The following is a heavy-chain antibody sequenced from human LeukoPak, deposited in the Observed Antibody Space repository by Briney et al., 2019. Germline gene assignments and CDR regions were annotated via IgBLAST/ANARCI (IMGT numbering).Heavy chain of an antibody. CDR2: ISSSSNYI. D-gene: IGHD2-15*01. J-gene: IGHJ4*02. Sequence: PGGSLRLSCAASGFTFNSYSMNWARQAPGKGLGWVSSISSSSNYIYYADSVKGRFTISRDNAKNSLYLQMNSLRAEDTAVYYCARDVGYCSGGSCYTYYFDYWGQGTLVTVSS. CDR3: ARDVGYCSGGSCYTYYFDY. V-gene: IGHV3-21*01. CDR1: GFTFNSYS.